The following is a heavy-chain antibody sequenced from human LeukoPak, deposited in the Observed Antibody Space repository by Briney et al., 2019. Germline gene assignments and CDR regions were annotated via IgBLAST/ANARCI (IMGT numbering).Heavy chain of an antibody. J-gene: IGHJ4*02. CDR3: ARDHKEQQLVPDY. D-gene: IGHD6-13*01. V-gene: IGHV3-30-3*01. CDR2: MSFDGSNK. CDR1: GFTFSSYA. Sequence: GRSLRLSCAASGFTFSSYAMHWGRKAPGKGLEWVAVMSFDGSNKSYADSVKGRFTISRDNSKNTLYLQMNSLRAEDTAVYSCARDHKEQQLVPDYWGQGTLVTVSS.